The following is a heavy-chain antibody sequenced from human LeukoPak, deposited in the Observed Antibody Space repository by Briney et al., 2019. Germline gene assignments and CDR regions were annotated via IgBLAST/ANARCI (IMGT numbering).Heavy chain of an antibody. J-gene: IGHJ4*02. CDR3: ARRGAVAGHTFDY. Sequence: GESLKISCKGSGYSFTSYWIGWVRQMPGKGLEWMGIIHPGDSDTRYSPSFQGQVTISADKSISTAYPQWSSLKASDTAMYYCARRGAVAGHTFDYWGQGTLVTVSS. CDR2: IHPGDSDT. V-gene: IGHV5-51*01. CDR1: GYSFTSYW. D-gene: IGHD6-19*01.